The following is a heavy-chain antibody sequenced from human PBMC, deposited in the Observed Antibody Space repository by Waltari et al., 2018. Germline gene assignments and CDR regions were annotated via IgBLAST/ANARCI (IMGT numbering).Heavy chain of an antibody. CDR3: ASRGTGPAAPAGGYYMDV. V-gene: IGHV1-2*02. CDR1: GYTFTGYY. J-gene: IGHJ6*03. CDR2: INPNSGGT. Sequence: QVQLVQSGAEVKKPGASVKVSCKASGYTFTGYYMHWVRQAPGQGLEWTGWINPNSGGTNYAQKLQGRVTMTRDTSISTAYMELSRLRSDDTAVYYCASRGTGPAAPAGGYYMDVWGKGTTVTVSS. D-gene: IGHD6-25*01.